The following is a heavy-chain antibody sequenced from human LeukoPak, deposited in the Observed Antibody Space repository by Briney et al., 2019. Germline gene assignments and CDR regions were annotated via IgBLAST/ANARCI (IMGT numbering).Heavy chain of an antibody. CDR1: GGTFSSYA. V-gene: IGHV1-69*13. Sequence: ASVKVSCKASGGTFSSYAISWVRQAPGQGLEWMGGIIPIFGIANYAQKFQGRVTITADESTSTAYMELSSLRSEDTAVYYCARGAWIRKESNFDYWGQGTLVTVSS. CDR2: IIPIFGIA. CDR3: ARGAWIRKESNFDY. D-gene: IGHD5-12*01. J-gene: IGHJ4*02.